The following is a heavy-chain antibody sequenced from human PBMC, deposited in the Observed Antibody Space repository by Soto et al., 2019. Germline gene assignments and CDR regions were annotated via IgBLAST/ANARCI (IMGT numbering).Heavy chain of an antibody. CDR3: AKGVVVATTNFQH. V-gene: IGHV3-30*18. CDR2: ISYDGSDK. D-gene: IGHD2-15*01. J-gene: IGHJ1*01. Sequence: QVQLVESGGGVVQPGRSLRLSCAASGFTFSSYGMHWVRQAPGKGLEWVAVISYDGSDKYYADSVKGRFTISRDNSNNTRYLQVDGRRAEDTAVYYGAKGVVVATTNFQHWGQGTLVTVSS. CDR1: GFTFSSYG.